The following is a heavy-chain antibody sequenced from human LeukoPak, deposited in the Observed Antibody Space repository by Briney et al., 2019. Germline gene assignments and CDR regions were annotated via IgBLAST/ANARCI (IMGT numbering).Heavy chain of an antibody. Sequence: ASVKVSCKASGYTFTGYYMHWVRQAPGQGLEWMGWINPNSGSTNYAQKFQGRVTMTRDTSISTACIELSRLRSDDTAVYYCARALPPYDAFDIWGQGTMVTVSS. CDR1: GYTFTGYY. CDR3: ARALPPYDAFDI. V-gene: IGHV1-2*02. CDR2: INPNSGST. J-gene: IGHJ3*02.